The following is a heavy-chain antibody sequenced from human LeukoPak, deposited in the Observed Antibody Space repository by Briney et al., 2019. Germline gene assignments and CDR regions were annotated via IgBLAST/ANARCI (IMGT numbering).Heavy chain of an antibody. J-gene: IGHJ4*02. CDR1: GGSISSYY. V-gene: IGHV4-59*01. CDR2: IYYSGST. CDR3: ASEGYAFDY. Sequence: SETRSLTCTVSGGSISSYYWSWIRQPPGKGLEWIGYIYYSGSTNYNPSLKSRVTISVDTSKNQFSLKLSSVTAADMAVYYCASEGYAFDYWGQGTLVTVSS. D-gene: IGHD2-15*01.